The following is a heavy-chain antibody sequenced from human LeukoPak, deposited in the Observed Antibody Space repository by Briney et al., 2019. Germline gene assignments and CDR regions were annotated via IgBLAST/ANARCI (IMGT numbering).Heavy chain of an antibody. D-gene: IGHD6-13*01. J-gene: IGHJ4*02. CDR3: ARATSAAGREYFDY. CDR2: ISSSSYI. V-gene: IGHV3-21*01. Sequence: GGSLRLSCAASGFTFSSYSMNWVRQAPGKGLEWVSSISSSSYIYYADSAKGRFTISRDNAKNSLYLQMNSLRAEDTAVYYCARATSAAGREYFDYWGQGTLVTVSS. CDR1: GFTFSSYS.